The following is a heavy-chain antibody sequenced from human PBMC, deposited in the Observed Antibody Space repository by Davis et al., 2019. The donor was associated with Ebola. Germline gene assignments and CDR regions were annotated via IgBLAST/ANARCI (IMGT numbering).Heavy chain of an antibody. D-gene: IGHD3-22*01. CDR2: ISSSSSTI. Sequence: GESLKISCAASGFTFSSYSMNWVRQAPGKGLEWVSYISSSSSTIYYADSVKGRFTISRDNSKNTLYLQMNSLRAEDTAVYYCARDQRGPYYYDSSGWADYWGQGTLVTVSS. J-gene: IGHJ4*02. CDR3: ARDQRGPYYYDSSGWADY. V-gene: IGHV3-48*01. CDR1: GFTFSSYS.